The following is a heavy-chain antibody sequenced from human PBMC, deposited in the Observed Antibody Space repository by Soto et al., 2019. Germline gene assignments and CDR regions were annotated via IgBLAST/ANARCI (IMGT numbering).Heavy chain of an antibody. CDR1: GCTFSSYA. D-gene: IGHD6-6*01. V-gene: IGHV3-23*01. CDR3: TKTPSSYYYYYYMDV. J-gene: IGHJ6*03. Sequence: GVSLRLSCAASGCTFSSYAMSWVRQAPGKGLEWVSAISGSGGSTYYADSVKGRFTISRDNSKNTLYMQMHSLRAEDTAVYYCTKTPSSYYYYYYMDVWGKGTTVTVSS. CDR2: ISGSGGST.